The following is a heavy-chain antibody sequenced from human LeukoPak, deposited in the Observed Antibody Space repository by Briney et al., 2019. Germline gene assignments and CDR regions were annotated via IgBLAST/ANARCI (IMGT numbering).Heavy chain of an antibody. CDR2: IYYSGST. D-gene: IGHD3-22*01. CDR3: ASQHSRDSSGYYFVIDY. CDR1: GGSISSSSYY. V-gene: IGHV4-39*01. Sequence: SETLTLTCTVSGGSISSSSYYWGWIRQPPGKGLEWIGSIYYSGSTYYNPSLNSRVTISVDTSKNQFSLKLSSVTAADTAVYYCASQHSRDSSGYYFVIDYWGQGTLVTVSS. J-gene: IGHJ4*02.